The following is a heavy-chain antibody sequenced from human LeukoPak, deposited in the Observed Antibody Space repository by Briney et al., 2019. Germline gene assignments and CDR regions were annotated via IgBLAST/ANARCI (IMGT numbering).Heavy chain of an antibody. CDR2: IYTSGST. CDR3: ARDRRLAVAGHFDY. Sequence: SETLSLTCTVSGGSISSYYWSWIRQPAGKGLEWIGRIYTSGSTNYNPSLKSRVTMSVDTSKNQFSLKLSSVTAAATAVYYCARDRRLAVAGHFDYWGQGTLVTVSS. V-gene: IGHV4-4*07. CDR1: GGSISSYY. D-gene: IGHD6-19*01. J-gene: IGHJ4*02.